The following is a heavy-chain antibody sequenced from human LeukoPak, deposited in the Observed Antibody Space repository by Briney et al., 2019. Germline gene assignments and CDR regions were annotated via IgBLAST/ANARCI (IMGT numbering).Heavy chain of an antibody. CDR3: ARRIETGTIGFGP. CDR1: GFTFSDYY. CDR2: ISRTGDNT. J-gene: IGHJ5*02. Sequence: GGSLRLSCAASGFTFSDYYMTWIRQAPGKGLEWVSDISRTGDNTNYADSVKGRFTISRDNAKNSLYLQMNSLRAEDTAVYYCARRIETGTIGFGPWGQGTLVTVSS. D-gene: IGHD1-7*01. V-gene: IGHV3-11*06.